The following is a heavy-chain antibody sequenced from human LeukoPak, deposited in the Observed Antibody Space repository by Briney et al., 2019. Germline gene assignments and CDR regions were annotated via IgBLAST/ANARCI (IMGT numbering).Heavy chain of an antibody. D-gene: IGHD6-19*01. CDR1: GYTFTGYY. V-gene: IGHV1-2*02. Sequence: ASVKVSCKASGYTFTGYYMHWVRQAPGQGREWMGWINPNSGGTNYAQKFQGRVTMTRDTSINTAYMELSRLRSDDTAVYYCAKWSSSGPLDYWGQGTLVTVSS. CDR3: AKWSSSGPLDY. CDR2: INPNSGGT. J-gene: IGHJ4*02.